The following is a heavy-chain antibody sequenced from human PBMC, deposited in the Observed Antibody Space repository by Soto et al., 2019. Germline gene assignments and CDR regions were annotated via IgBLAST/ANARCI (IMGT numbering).Heavy chain of an antibody. D-gene: IGHD3-10*01. CDR3: ARVLASSSYYYGSGSQN. CDR1: GFTFSSYG. CDR2: IWYDGSNK. Sequence: GGSLRLSCAASGFTFSSYGMHWVRQAPGKGLEWVAVIWYDGSNKYYADSVKGRFTISRDNSKNTLYLQMNSLRAEDTAVYYCARVLASSSYYYGSGSQNWGQGTLVTVSS. V-gene: IGHV3-33*01. J-gene: IGHJ4*02.